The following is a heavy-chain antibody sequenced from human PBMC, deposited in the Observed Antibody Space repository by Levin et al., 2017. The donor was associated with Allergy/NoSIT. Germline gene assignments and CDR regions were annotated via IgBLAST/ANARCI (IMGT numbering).Heavy chain of an antibody. J-gene: IGHJ4*02. CDR1: GFTFSSYS. CDR3: ARGGEVRGVSYDFDY. CDR2: ISSSSSSI. D-gene: IGHD3-10*01. Sequence: GGSLRLSCAASGFTFSSYSMNWVRQAPGKGLEWVSYISSSSSSIYYADSVKGRFTISRDNAKNLMYLQMNSLRAEDTAVYYCARGGEVRGVSYDFDYWGQATVVTVSS. V-gene: IGHV3-48*01.